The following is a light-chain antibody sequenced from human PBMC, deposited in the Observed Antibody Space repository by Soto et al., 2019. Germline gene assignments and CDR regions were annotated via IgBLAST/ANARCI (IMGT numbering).Light chain of an antibody. CDR1: SSSIGSNT. Sequence: QSVLTQPPSASGTPGQRVTISCSGSSSSIGSNTVNWYQQLPGTAPQLLIYSNNQRPSGVPDRFSGSKSGTSASLAISGLQSEDEADYYCAAWDDSLNGAVFGGGTQLTVL. V-gene: IGLV1-44*01. CDR2: SNN. J-gene: IGLJ7*01. CDR3: AAWDDSLNGAV.